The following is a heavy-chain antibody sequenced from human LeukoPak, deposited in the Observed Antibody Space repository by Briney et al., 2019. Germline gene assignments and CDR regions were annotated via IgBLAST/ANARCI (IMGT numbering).Heavy chain of an antibody. Sequence: GGSLTPSCAASGFTFSYYEMNWVRQAPGKGLEWISFISHSGTNPYYADSVKGRFTISRDNAKNSLYLQMSSLRAEDTALYYCTKNGFYAFDYWGHGALVTVSS. CDR2: ISHSGTNP. CDR3: TKNGFYAFDY. CDR1: GFTFSYYE. V-gene: IGHV3-48*03. J-gene: IGHJ4*01. D-gene: IGHD3-16*01.